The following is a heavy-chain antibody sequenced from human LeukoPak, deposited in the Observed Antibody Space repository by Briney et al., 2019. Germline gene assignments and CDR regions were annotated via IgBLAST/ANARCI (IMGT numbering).Heavy chain of an antibody. J-gene: IGHJ4*02. V-gene: IGHV4-59*08. D-gene: IGHD4-17*01. Sequence: SETLSLTCTVSGGSITSYYWSWIRQPPGKGLEWNGYIHYSGSTNYNPSLKSRLSISVEASKNQFSLKLSSVLATDTAVYYCACLNTVTQGYFDSWGQGTLVTVSS. CDR3: ACLNTVTQGYFDS. CDR1: GGSITSYY. CDR2: IHYSGST.